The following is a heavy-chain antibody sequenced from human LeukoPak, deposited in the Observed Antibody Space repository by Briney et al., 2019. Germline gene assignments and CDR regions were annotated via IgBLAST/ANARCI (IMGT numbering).Heavy chain of an antibody. CDR3: ARDLIRGGITNLRGCWDV. CDR1: GYTFTGYY. CDR2: INPNSGGT. Sequence: ASVKVSCKASGYTFTGYYMHWVRQAPGQGLEWMGWINPNSGGTNYAQKFQGRVTMTRDTSISTAYMELSRLRSDDTAVYYCARDLIRGGITNLRGCWDVWGKGTTVTVSS. J-gene: IGHJ6*04. D-gene: IGHD3-10*01. V-gene: IGHV1-2*02.